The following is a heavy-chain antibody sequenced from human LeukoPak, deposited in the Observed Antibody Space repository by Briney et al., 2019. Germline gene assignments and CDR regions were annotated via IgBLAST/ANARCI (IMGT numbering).Heavy chain of an antibody. V-gene: IGHV4-59*01. J-gene: IGHJ4*02. CDR2: IYYSGST. CDR3: ARGWEPRLLDY. Sequence: PSETLSLTCTVSGGSISSYYWSWIRQPPGKGLEWIGYIYYSGSTNYNPSLKSRVHISVDTSNHQFSLQLTSVTAADTAVYYHARGWEPRLLDYCGQRSLVTVSS. D-gene: IGHD1-26*01. CDR1: GGSISSYY.